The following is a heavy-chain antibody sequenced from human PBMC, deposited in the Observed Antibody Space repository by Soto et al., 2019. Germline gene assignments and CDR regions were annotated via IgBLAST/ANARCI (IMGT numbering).Heavy chain of an antibody. V-gene: IGHV1-18*01. J-gene: IGHJ6*02. CDR3: ARAGELPYYYYGMDV. D-gene: IGHD1-7*01. Sequence: QVQLVQSGGEVKKPGASVKVSCKASGYTFTTPGVSWVRQAPGQGLEWMGWVSGYNGNTKYEEKLHDRVTMTTDTSTSTAYLELRSLTTDDTAVYYCARAGELPYYYYGMDVWGQGTTVIVSS. CDR1: GYTFTTPG. CDR2: VSGYNGNT.